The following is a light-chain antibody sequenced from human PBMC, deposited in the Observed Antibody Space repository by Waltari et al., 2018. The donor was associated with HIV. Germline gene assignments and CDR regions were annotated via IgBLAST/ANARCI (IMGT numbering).Light chain of an antibody. CDR2: DVN. CDR3: CSYSGSGTLV. V-gene: IGLV2-23*02. J-gene: IGLJ2*01. Sequence: QSALTQHASVSGSPGQSITIPFTGTTCATGGYDYVYCYQHLPVKVPNLIIYDVNKRPSGVSSRFSGSKSGSTASLTISGLQPEDEADYYCCSYSGSGTLVFGGGTKLIVL. CDR1: TCATGGYDY.